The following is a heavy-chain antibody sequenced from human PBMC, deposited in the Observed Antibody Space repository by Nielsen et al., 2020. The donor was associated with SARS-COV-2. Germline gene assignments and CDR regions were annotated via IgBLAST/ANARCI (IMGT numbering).Heavy chain of an antibody. CDR3: ARGSTVVNYYYGMDV. J-gene: IGHJ6*02. CDR2: ISSSSSYI. D-gene: IGHD4-11*01. V-gene: IGHV3-21*01. Sequence: WIRQPPGKGLEWVSSISSSSSYIYYADSVKGRFTISRDNAKNSLYLQMNSLRGEDTAVYYCARGSTVVNYYYGMDVWGQGTTVTVSS.